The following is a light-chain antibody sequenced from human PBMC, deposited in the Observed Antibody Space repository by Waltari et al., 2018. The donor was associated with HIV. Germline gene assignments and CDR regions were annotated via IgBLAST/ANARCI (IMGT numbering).Light chain of an antibody. V-gene: IGLV2-14*01. CDR3: SSYTSSNTVI. CDR2: NVS. CDR1: SSDVGGYNY. Sequence: QSALTQSASVSGSPGQSITISCTGTSSDVGGYNYVSWYQQHPGKAPELVIYNVSNRPSGVSNRFSGSKSGNTASLTISGLQAEDEAEYYCSSYTSSNTVIFGGGTRVTVL. J-gene: IGLJ2*01.